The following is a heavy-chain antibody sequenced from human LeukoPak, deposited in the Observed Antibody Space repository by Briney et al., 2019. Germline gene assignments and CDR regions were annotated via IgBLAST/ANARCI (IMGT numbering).Heavy chain of an antibody. J-gene: IGHJ4*02. Sequence: PSETLSLTCLVSGASVSSSHWNWIRQFPGKGLEWIGCLSYTGKTDYNPSLTSRVTIPLETSKNQVFRKLTSVNAATTPVISFSEGYFEPFDHWGQGTLVTVSS. CDR3: SEGYFEPFDH. V-gene: IGHV4-59*02. D-gene: IGHD2/OR15-2a*01. CDR2: LSYTGKT. CDR1: GASVSSSH.